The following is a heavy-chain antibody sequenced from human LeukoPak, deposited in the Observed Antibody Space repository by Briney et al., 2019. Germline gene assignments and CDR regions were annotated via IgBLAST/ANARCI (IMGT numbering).Heavy chain of an antibody. CDR3: ARDVGIGYYDSSGYYGMDV. J-gene: IGHJ6*02. CDR2: IIPILGIA. D-gene: IGHD3-22*01. V-gene: IGHV1-69*04. CDR1: GYTFTSYA. Sequence: SVKVSCKASGYTFTSYAISWVRQAPGQGLEWMGRIIPILGIANYAQKFQGRVTITADKSTSTAYMELSSLRSEDTAVYYCARDVGIGYYDSSGYYGMDVWGQGTTVTVSS.